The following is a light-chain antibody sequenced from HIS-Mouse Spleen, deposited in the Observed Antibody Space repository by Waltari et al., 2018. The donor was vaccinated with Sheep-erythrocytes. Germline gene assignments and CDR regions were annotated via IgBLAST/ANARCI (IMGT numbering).Light chain of an antibody. CDR2: DVI. Sequence: QSALTQPRSVSGPPGQSVTISCTGTSSDVGGYNYVPCYQQHPGKAPKLMIYDVIKRPSGVPDRFSGSKSGNTASLTISGLQAEDEADYYCCSYAGSYNYVFGTGTKVTVL. CDR1: SSDVGGYNY. CDR3: CSYAGSYNYV. V-gene: IGLV2-11*01. J-gene: IGLJ1*01.